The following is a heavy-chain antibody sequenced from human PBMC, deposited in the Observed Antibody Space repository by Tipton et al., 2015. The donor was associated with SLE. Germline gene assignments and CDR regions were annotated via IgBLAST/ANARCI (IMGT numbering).Heavy chain of an antibody. J-gene: IGHJ4*02. D-gene: IGHD6-13*01. CDR2: IYHSGST. CDR1: GGSISSGGYS. V-gene: IGHV4-30-2*01. CDR3: ARGEAAAAEPYYFDY. Sequence: TLSLTCAVSGGSISSGGYSWSWIRQPPGKGLEWIGYIYHSGSTYYNPSLKNRVTISVDTSKTQFSLKLSSVTAADTAVYYCARGEAAAAEPYYFDYWGQGTLVTVSS.